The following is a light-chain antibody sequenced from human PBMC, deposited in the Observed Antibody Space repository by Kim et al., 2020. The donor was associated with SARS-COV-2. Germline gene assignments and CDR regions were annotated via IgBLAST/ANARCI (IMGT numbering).Light chain of an antibody. V-gene: IGKV3-11*01. CDR3: QQRIDWPT. CDR1: QSVTGY. J-gene: IGKJ2*01. Sequence: LSLSPGERATLSCRASQSVTGYLAWYRQKPGQAPRLLIYDTSNGAVGIPDRFSGSGSGTDFSLTISSLEPEDFAVYYCQQRIDWPTFGEGTKLEIK. CDR2: DTS.